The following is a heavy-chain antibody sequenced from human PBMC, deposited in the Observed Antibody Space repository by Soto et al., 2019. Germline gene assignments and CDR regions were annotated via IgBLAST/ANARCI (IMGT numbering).Heavy chain of an antibody. Sequence: EVQLVESGGGLVQPGGSLRLSCAASGFTFSNAWMNWVRQAPGKGLEWVGRIKSKTDGGTTDYAAPVKGRFTVSRDDSKNTLYLQMNSLKTEDTAVYYCTTDPGGVAGAYSSSWYSLGYWGQGTLVTASS. CDR1: GFTFSNAW. CDR2: IKSKTDGGTT. J-gene: IGHJ4*02. D-gene: IGHD6-13*01. V-gene: IGHV3-15*07. CDR3: TTDPGGVAGAYSSSWYSLGY.